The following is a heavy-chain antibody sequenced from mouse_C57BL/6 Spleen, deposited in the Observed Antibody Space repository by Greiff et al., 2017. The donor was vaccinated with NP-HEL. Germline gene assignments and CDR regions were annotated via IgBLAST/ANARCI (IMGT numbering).Heavy chain of an antibody. CDR3: ARYRVVGGDFDY. V-gene: IGHV1-53*01. CDR1: GYTFTSYW. J-gene: IGHJ2*01. Sequence: QVQLQQPGTELVKPGASVKLSCKASGYTFTSYWMHWVKQRPGQGLEWIGNINPSNGGTNYNEKFKSKATLTVDKSSSTADMQLSSLTSEDSAVYYCARYRVVGGDFDYWGQGTTLTVSS. CDR2: INPSNGGT. D-gene: IGHD1-1*01.